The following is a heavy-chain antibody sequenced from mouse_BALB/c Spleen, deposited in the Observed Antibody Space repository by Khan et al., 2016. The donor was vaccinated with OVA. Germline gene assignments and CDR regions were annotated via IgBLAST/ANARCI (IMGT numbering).Heavy chain of an antibody. V-gene: IGHV9-3-1*01. CDR3: ARGGYYYFDY. D-gene: IGHD3-1*01. J-gene: IGHJ2*01. Sequence: QVQLQQSGPELKKPGETVKISCKASGYTFTNYGMNWVKQAPGKGLKWMGWINTYTGEPTYADDFKGRFAFSLETSASTAYLQINNLKNEDTATYFGARGGYYYFDYWGQGTTLTVSS. CDR1: GYTFTNYG. CDR2: INTYTGEP.